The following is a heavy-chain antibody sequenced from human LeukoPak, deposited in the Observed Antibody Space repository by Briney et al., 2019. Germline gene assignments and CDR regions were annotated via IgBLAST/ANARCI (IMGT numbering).Heavy chain of an antibody. D-gene: IGHD3-22*01. J-gene: IGHJ4*02. CDR1: GFTFSSYW. V-gene: IGHV3-7*01. CDR2: IKEDGSEK. Sequence: GGSLRLSCAASGFTFSSYWMSWVRQAPGKGLEWVANIKEDGSEKYYVDSVKGRFTISRDNAQNSLYLQIHSLRVEDTAVYYCARVYGSSGFDYWGQGTLVTVSS. CDR3: ARVYGSSGFDY.